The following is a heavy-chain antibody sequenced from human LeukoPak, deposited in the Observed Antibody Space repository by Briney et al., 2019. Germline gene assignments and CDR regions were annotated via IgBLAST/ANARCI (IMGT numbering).Heavy chain of an antibody. CDR3: ARGARGYSYGYD. D-gene: IGHD5-18*01. CDR2: IKRDGSEK. J-gene: IGHJ4*02. CDR1: GFTFRSFW. Sequence: GGSLRLSCAASGFTFRSFWMNWVRQSPGKGREWLANIKRDGSEKYYFDSAKGRFTISRDNAKNSLYLQMNSLRAEDTAVYYCARGARGYSYGYDWGQGTLVTVSS. V-gene: IGHV3-7*01.